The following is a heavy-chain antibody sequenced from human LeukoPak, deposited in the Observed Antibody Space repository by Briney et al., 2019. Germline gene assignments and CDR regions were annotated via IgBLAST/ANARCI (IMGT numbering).Heavy chain of an antibody. J-gene: IGHJ3*02. CDR2: IEGDSSGT. D-gene: IGHD3-3*01. Sequence: GGSLRLSCAASKFILSDYVMYWVRQAPGKRLEWVSTIEGDSSGTYYADVVKGRFTISRDNSKDTLYLQMNSLKVEDTAVYYCAKDAFSYNGVFDAFDIWGQGTMVAVSS. CDR1: KFILSDYV. V-gene: IGHV3-23*01. CDR3: AKDAFSYNGVFDAFDI.